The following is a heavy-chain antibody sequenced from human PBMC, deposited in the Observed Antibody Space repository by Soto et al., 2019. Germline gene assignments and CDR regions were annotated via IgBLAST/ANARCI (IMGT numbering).Heavy chain of an antibody. CDR3: AKGPEYDILTGCDY. Sequence: EVQLLESGGGFVQPGESLRLSCAASGFTFSLSAMSWVRQAPGRGLDWVSSLSGGGSTTDYADSVKGRFTISRDNTKNTVQLQMNSLRDEDKAVYYCAKGPEYDILTGCDYWGQGALVTVSS. V-gene: IGHV3-23*01. D-gene: IGHD3-9*01. CDR1: GFTFSLSA. J-gene: IGHJ4*02. CDR2: LSGGGSTT.